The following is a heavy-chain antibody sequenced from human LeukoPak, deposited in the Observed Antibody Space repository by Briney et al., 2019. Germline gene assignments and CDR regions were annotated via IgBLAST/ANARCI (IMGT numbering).Heavy chain of an antibody. CDR1: GFTFSSYG. J-gene: IGHJ3*02. CDR3: AGVSSSWYSGGVGAFDI. Sequence: PGRSLRLSCAASGFTFSSYGMHWVRQAPGKGLEWVAFIRYDGSNKYYADSVKGRFTISRDNSKNTLYLQMNSLRAEDTAVYYCAGVSSSWYSGGVGAFDIWGQGTMVTVSS. CDR2: IRYDGSNK. D-gene: IGHD6-13*01. V-gene: IGHV3-30*02.